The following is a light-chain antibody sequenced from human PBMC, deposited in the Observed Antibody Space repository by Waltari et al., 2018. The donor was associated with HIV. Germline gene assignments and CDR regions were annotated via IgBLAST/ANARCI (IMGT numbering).Light chain of an antibody. J-gene: IGLJ2*01. CDR3: QSVDAGGTQVV. Sequence: YELTQPPSVSVSPGPTAAITFSGDAMPKQYSFWYQQRPGQAPVMVIFKDPQRASGIPVRFSGSSSGTTVTLTISGVQTEDEADYYCQSVDAGGTQVVFGGGTKLSVL. CDR1: AMPKQY. V-gene: IGLV3-25*03. CDR2: KDP.